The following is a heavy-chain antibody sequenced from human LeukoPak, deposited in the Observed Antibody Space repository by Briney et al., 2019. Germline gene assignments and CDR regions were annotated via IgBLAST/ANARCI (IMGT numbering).Heavy chain of an antibody. CDR3: ATHSSSWFDP. CDR1: GGSFSSGSYY. CDR2: IYYSGST. J-gene: IGHJ5*02. Sequence: SETLSLTCTVSGGSFSSGSYYWSWLRQPPGKGLEWIGYIYYSGSTNYDPSLKSRVTISVDTSKNQFSLKLSSVTAADTAVYYCATHSSSWFDPWGQGTLVTVSS. V-gene: IGHV4-61*01. D-gene: IGHD6-13*01.